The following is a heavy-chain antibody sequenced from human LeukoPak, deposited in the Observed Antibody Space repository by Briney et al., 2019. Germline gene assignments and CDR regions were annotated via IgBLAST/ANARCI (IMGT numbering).Heavy chain of an antibody. CDR2: IKEDGSAQ. Sequence: GGSLRLSCAASGFTFNGYWMSWVRQAPGKGLEWVANIKEDGSAQYYVGSVKGRFTISRDNAKSSLNLQMNSLRAEDTAVYYCATSSNAPGNHWGQGTLVTVSS. J-gene: IGHJ5*02. CDR3: ATSSNAPGNH. D-gene: IGHD2-2*01. V-gene: IGHV3-7*01. CDR1: GFTFNGYW.